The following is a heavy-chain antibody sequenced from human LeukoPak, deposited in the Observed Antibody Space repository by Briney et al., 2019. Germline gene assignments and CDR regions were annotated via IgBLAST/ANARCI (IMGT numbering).Heavy chain of an antibody. CDR1: GFTFGSYA. Sequence: GGSLRLSCAASGFTFGSYAMSWVRQAPGKGLEWVSAISGSGGSTYYADSVKGRFTISRDNSKNTLYLQMNSLRAEDTAVYYCAKGASPTLAVAGTLERDWFDPWGQGTLVTVSS. CDR2: ISGSGGST. J-gene: IGHJ5*02. CDR3: AKGASPTLAVAGTLERDWFDP. V-gene: IGHV3-23*01. D-gene: IGHD6-19*01.